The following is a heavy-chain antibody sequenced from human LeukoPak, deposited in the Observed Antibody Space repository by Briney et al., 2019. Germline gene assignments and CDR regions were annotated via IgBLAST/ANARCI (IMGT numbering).Heavy chain of an antibody. D-gene: IGHD3-16*01. CDR1: GDSLNGYY. V-gene: IGHV4-4*07. J-gene: IGHJ6*02. CDR2: IHSGGT. CDR3: ARVHSYASGIEV. Sequence: PSETLSLTSSVSGDSLNGYYWSWIRQPAGEGLEWIGRIHSGGTNYNPSLKSRVTMSLDTSKDQLSLRLTSVTAADTAVYYCARVHSYASGIEVWGQGTTVTVSS.